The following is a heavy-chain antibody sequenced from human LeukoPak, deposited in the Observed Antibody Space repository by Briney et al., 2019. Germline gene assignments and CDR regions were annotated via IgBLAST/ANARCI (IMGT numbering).Heavy chain of an antibody. CDR2: INPNSGGT. CDR3: ARDYMWAGRWLQSDY. Sequence: ASVKVSCKASGYTFTGYYMHWVRQAPGQGLEWMGWINPNSGGTNYAQKFQGRVTTTRDTSISTAYMELSRLRSDDTAVYYCARDYMWAGRWLQSDYWGQGTLVTVSS. CDR1: GYTFTGYY. V-gene: IGHV1-2*02. D-gene: IGHD5-24*01. J-gene: IGHJ4*02.